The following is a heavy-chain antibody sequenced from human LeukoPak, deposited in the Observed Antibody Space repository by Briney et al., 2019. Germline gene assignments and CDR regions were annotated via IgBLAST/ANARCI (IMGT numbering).Heavy chain of an antibody. D-gene: IGHD2-2*01. J-gene: IGHJ5*02. Sequence: ASVKVSCKASRYTFTDYYMHWVRQAPGQGLEWMGWIKPNSGGTNYAQKFQGRVTMTRDTSISTAYMELSRLRSDDTAVYYCARGGWSLGYCSSSSCLDWFDPWGQGTLVTVSS. CDR2: IKPNSGGT. CDR3: ARGGWSLGYCSSSSCLDWFDP. V-gene: IGHV1-2*02. CDR1: RYTFTDYY.